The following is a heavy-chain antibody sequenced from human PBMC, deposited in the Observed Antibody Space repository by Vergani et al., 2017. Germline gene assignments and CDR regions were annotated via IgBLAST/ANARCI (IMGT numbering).Heavy chain of an antibody. D-gene: IGHD3/OR15-3a*01. CDR1: GYNFTSFA. CDR2: MNPKSGNT. V-gene: IGHV1-8*01. CDR3: ARGVLDSKYRHNWFGP. J-gene: IGHJ5*02. Sequence: QEQLVQSGAEVRKPGASVNFSCKASGYNFTSFAINWVRLATGQGLEWMGWMNPKSGNTAYAAKFQGRITMTRDSSTDTAYMEMKSLRSEDTAIYFCARGVLDSKYRHNWFGPWGQGTVVTVSS.